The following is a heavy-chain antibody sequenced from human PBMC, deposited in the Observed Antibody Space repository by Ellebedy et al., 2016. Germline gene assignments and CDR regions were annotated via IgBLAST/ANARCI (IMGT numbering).Heavy chain of an antibody. Sequence: GESLKISCAASGFTFSDYYMNWIRQAPGKGLEWVSYISSNSGSTNYVDSVKGRFTISRDNAENSLYLQMNSLRAEDTAVYYCARPRIQLWVRGGMDVWGQGTTVTVSS. CDR3: ARPRIQLWVRGGMDV. D-gene: IGHD5-18*01. CDR2: ISSNSGST. J-gene: IGHJ6*02. CDR1: GFTFSDYY. V-gene: IGHV3-11*03.